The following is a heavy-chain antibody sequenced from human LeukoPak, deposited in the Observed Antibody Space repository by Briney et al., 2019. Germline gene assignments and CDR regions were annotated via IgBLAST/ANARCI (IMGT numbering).Heavy chain of an antibody. CDR3: AKDSGSFSFDY. Sequence: EGSLRLSCAASGFTFSRYAMAWVRQGPGKGLEWVSGITIGGTTTYYADSVKGRFTISRDNYKNSVSLQMNSLRAEDSAIYYCAKDSGSFSFDYWGQGALVTVSS. V-gene: IGHV3-23*01. CDR2: ITIGGTTT. J-gene: IGHJ4*02. D-gene: IGHD1-26*01. CDR1: GFTFSRYA.